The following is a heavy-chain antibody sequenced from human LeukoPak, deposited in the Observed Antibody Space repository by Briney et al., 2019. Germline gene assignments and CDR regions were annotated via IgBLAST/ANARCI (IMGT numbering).Heavy chain of an antibody. V-gene: IGHV3-21*01. CDR1: GFTFGSYD. CDR3: AKNVESKTLIRRSWFDP. Sequence: GGSLRLSCTASGFTFGSYDMNWVRQAPGKGLEWVSTISTGSNYIYYADSVKGRFTISRDNAKGSLYLQMSSLRAEDTAIYYCAKNVESKTLIRRSWFDPWGQGTLVTVSS. D-gene: IGHD2-21*01. CDR2: ISTGSNYI. J-gene: IGHJ5*02.